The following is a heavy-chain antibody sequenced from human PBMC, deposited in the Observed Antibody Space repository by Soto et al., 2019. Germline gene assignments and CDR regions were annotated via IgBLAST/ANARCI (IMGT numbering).Heavy chain of an antibody. Sequence: SGGSLRLSCAASGFTFSSYGMHWVRQAPGKGLEWVAVISYDGSNKYYADSVKGRFTISRDNSKNTLYLQMNSLRAEDTAVYYCAKVVGYYYDSSGDNTIGAHDAFDIWGQGTMVTVSS. CDR2: ISYDGSNK. CDR3: AKVVGYYYDSSGDNTIGAHDAFDI. CDR1: GFTFSSYG. V-gene: IGHV3-30*18. D-gene: IGHD3-22*01. J-gene: IGHJ3*02.